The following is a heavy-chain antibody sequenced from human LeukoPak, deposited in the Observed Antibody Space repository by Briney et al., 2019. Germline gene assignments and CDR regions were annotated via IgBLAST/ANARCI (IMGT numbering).Heavy chain of an antibody. D-gene: IGHD3-3*01. CDR3: ARVQDDFWSGRNYYYYYMDV. CDR1: GYTFTSYY. J-gene: IGHJ6*03. CDR2: INPSGGNT. V-gene: IGHV1-46*01. Sequence: ASVKVSCKASGYTFTSYYMHWVRQAPGQGLEWMGIINPSGGNTSYAQKFQGRVTMTRDTSKNQFSLKLSSVTAADTAVYYCARVQDDFWSGRNYYYYYMDVWGKGTTVTVSS.